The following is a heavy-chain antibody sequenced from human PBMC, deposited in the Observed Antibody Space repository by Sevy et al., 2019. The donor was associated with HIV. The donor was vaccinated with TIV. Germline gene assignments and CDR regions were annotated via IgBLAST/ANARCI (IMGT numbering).Heavy chain of an antibody. Sequence: GGSLRLSCAASGFTFSSYGMHWVRQAPGKGLEWVAVIWYDGSNKYYADSVKGRFTISGDNSRNTLYLQMNSLRAEDTAVYYCARGGYCSSTSCYMGGPYYYYYGMDVWGQGTTVTVSS. CDR1: GFTFSSYG. CDR3: ARGGYCSSTSCYMGGPYYYYYGMDV. CDR2: IWYDGSNK. J-gene: IGHJ6*02. D-gene: IGHD2-2*02. V-gene: IGHV3-33*01.